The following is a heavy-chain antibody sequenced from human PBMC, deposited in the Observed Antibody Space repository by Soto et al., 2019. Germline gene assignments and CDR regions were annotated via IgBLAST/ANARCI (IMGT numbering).Heavy chain of an antibody. CDR2: IYYSGST. CDR1: GGSISSSSYY. V-gene: IGHV4-39*01. J-gene: IGHJ4*02. D-gene: IGHD1-7*01. CDR3: ARSNWNYVYFDY. Sequence: SETLSLTCTVSGGSISSSSYYWGWIRQPPGKGLEWIGSIYYSGSTYYNPSLKSRVTISVDTSKIQFSLKLSSVTAADTAVYYCARSNWNYVYFDYWGQGTLVTVSS.